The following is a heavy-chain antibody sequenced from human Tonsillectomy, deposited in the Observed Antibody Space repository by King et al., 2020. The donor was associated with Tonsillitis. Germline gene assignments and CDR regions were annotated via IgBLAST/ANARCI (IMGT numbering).Heavy chain of an antibody. CDR1: GYTFSGYY. CDR3: ARDYCTNGVCSWFDP. Sequence: VQLVQSGAEVKKPGASVKVSCKASGYTFSGYYMHWVRQAPGQGLEWMGWINPNSGGTNYAQKFQGRGTLTRDTSISTAYIELSRLRSDETAVYYCARDYCTNGVCSWFDPWGQGTLVTVSS. J-gene: IGHJ5*02. D-gene: IGHD2-8*01. V-gene: IGHV1-2*02. CDR2: INPNSGGT.